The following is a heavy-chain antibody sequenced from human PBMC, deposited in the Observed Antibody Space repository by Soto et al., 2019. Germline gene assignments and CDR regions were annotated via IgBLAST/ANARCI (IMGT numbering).Heavy chain of an antibody. CDR1: RFTFSNYW. Sequence: GGSLRLSCVVSRFTFSNYWMSWVRQAPGKGLEWVSGISSSSYSTYYADSVKGRLTVSRDNSQKSLHLQMNSLRAEDTAVYYCAKLYGLSRTFIDHWGQGTLVTVSS. J-gene: IGHJ4*02. CDR3: AKLYGLSRTFIDH. V-gene: IGHV3-23*01. D-gene: IGHD2-8*01. CDR2: ISSSSYST.